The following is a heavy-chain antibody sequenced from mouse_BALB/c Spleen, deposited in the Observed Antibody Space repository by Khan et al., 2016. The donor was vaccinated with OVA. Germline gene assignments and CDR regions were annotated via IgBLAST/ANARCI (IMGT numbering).Heavy chain of an antibody. CDR2: INPSTGYT. V-gene: IGHV1-7*01. CDR1: GYTFTSYW. Sequence: IQLQQSGAELAKPGASVKMSCKASGYTFTSYWMHWVKQRPGQGLEWIGYINPSTGYTEYNQKFTDKATLTADKSSSTAYMQLSSLTSEDSAVYYCAIYDGYYFDYWCQGTTLTVSS. CDR3: AIYDGYYFDY. D-gene: IGHD2-3*01. J-gene: IGHJ2*01.